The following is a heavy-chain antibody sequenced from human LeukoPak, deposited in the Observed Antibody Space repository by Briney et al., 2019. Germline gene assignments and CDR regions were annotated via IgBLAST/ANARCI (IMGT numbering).Heavy chain of an antibody. V-gene: IGHV3-48*03. CDR3: ARGYYYDSSGYT. CDR1: GSTFSSYE. D-gene: IGHD3-22*01. Sequence: GGSLRLSCAASGSTFSSYEMNWVRQAPGKELEWVSYISSSGSTIYYADSVKGRFTISRDNAKNSLYLQMNSLRAEDTAVYYCARGYYYDSSGYTWGQGTLVTVSS. J-gene: IGHJ5*02. CDR2: ISSSGSTI.